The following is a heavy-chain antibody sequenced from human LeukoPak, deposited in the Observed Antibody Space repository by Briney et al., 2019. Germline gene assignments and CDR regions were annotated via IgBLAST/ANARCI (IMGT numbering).Heavy chain of an antibody. CDR2: IWYDGTNE. CDR3: ASLGAFSSNHVLRWFDP. V-gene: IGHV3-33*01. CDR1: GFNFNTYG. J-gene: IGHJ5*02. D-gene: IGHD2/OR15-2a*01. Sequence: GGSLRLSCVASGFNFNTYGMHWVRQAPGKGLEWTASIWYDGTNENYADSVKGRFTISRDNSKNTLYLQMNSLRGEDTAFYYCASLGAFSSNHVLRWFDPWGQGTLVTVSS.